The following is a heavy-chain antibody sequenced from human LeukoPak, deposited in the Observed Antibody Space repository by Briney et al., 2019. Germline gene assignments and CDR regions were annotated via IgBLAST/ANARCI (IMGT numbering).Heavy chain of an antibody. Sequence: PSETLSLTCAVYGGSSSGYYWSWIRQPPGKGLEWIGEINHSGSTNYNPSLKSRVTISVDTSKNQFSLKLSSVTAADTAVYYCALGGYYYYGMDVWGQGTTVTVSS. D-gene: IGHD3-16*01. J-gene: IGHJ6*02. V-gene: IGHV4-34*01. CDR2: INHSGST. CDR1: GGSSSGYY. CDR3: ALGGYYYYGMDV.